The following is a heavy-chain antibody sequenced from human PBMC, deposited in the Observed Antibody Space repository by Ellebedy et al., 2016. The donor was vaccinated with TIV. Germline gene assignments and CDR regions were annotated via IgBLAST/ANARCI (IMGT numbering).Heavy chain of an antibody. V-gene: IGHV3-48*02. CDR3: ARDRVHFGENAMDV. D-gene: IGHD3-10*01. Sequence: GGSLRLSCAVSGFNFSTYSMSWVRQAPGKGLQWVSYISRSSTTTYYADSVRGRLTISRDNAKRLLYLQMNSLRDEDTAVYYCARDRVHFGENAMDVWGQGTTVTVSS. CDR1: GFNFSTYS. J-gene: IGHJ6*02. CDR2: ISRSSTTT.